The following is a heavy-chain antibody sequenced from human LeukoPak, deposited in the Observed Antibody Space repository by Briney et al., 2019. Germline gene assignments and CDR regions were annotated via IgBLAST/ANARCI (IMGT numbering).Heavy chain of an antibody. CDR2: INHSGST. J-gene: IGHJ6*02. D-gene: IGHD1-14*01. CDR3: ARGRTRFYYYYGMGV. CDR1: GGSFSGYY. V-gene: IGHV4-34*01. Sequence: SETLSLTCAVYGGSFSGYYWSWIRQPPGKGLEWIGEINHSGSTNYNPSLKSRVTISVDTSKNQFSLKLSSVTAADTAVYYCARGRTRFYYYYGMGVWGQGTTVTVSS.